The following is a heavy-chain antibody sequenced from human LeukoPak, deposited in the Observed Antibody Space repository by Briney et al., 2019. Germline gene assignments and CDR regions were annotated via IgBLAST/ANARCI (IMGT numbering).Heavy chain of an antibody. Sequence: PSETLSLTCTVSGGSISSYYWSWIRQPPGKGLEWIGEINHSGSTNYNPSLKSRVTISVDTSKNQFSLKLSSVTAADTAVYYCARTSPVFGVGRYFDYWGQGTLVTVSS. V-gene: IGHV4-34*01. D-gene: IGHD3-10*02. CDR2: INHSGST. J-gene: IGHJ4*02. CDR1: GGSISSYY. CDR3: ARTSPVFGVGRYFDY.